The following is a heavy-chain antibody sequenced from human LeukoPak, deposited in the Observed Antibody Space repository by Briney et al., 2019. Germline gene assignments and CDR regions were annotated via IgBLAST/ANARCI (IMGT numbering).Heavy chain of an antibody. CDR2: ISAYNGNT. CDR1: GYTFTSYG. D-gene: IGHD3-9*01. V-gene: IGHV1-18*01. Sequence: ASEKVSCKASGYTFTSYGISWVRQAPGQGLEWMGWISAYNGNTNYAQKLQGRVTMTTDTSTSTAYMELRSLRSDDTAVYYCARVLGSYYDILTGYYVPRNRRGAFDIWGQGTMVTVSS. J-gene: IGHJ3*02. CDR3: ARVLGSYYDILTGYYVPRNRRGAFDI.